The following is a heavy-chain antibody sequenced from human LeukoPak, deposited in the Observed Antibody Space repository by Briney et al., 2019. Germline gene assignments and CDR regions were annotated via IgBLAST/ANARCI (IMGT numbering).Heavy chain of an antibody. CDR1: GGSINSYY. Sequence: SETLSLTCTVSGGSINSYYWSWIRQPPGKGLEWIGYIYYSGSTNYNPSLKSRVTISVDTSKNQFSLKLSSVTAADTAVYYCARAFYSSSPYYYYYMDVWGKGTTVTVSS. D-gene: IGHD6-6*01. CDR3: ARAFYSSSPYYYYYMDV. V-gene: IGHV4-59*01. J-gene: IGHJ6*03. CDR2: IYYSGST.